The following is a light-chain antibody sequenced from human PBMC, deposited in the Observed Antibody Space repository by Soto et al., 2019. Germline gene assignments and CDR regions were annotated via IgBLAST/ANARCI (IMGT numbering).Light chain of an antibody. V-gene: IGKV3-11*01. CDR2: GAS. Sequence: EIVLTQSPATLSLSPGERATLSCRASQSVSSNLAWYQQKPGQAPRLLIYGASTRATGIPARFSGSGSGTEFTLTISSLEPEDSAVYYCQQRSNWPSLTFGGGTKVDI. CDR3: QQRSNWPSLT. J-gene: IGKJ4*01. CDR1: QSVSSN.